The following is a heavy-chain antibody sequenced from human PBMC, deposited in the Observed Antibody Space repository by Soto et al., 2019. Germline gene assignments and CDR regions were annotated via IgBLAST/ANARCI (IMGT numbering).Heavy chain of an antibody. J-gene: IGHJ5*02. CDR1: GGTFSSYT. D-gene: IGHD6-13*01. V-gene: IGHV1-69*02. Sequence: QVQLVQSGAEVKKPGSSVKVSCKASGGTFSSYTISWVRQAPGQGLEWMGRIIPILGIANYAQKFQGRVTITADKSTSTASMELSSRRAEDTAVYSCARSVAAAGNWFDPWGQGTLVTVSS. CDR3: ARSVAAAGNWFDP. CDR2: IIPILGIA.